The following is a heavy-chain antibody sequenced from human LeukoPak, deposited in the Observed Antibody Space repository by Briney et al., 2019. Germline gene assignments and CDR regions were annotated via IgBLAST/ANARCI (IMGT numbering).Heavy chain of an antibody. CDR2: ISWNSGSI. J-gene: IGHJ4*02. D-gene: IGHD1-26*01. Sequence: GGSLRLSCAASGFTFDDYAMHWVRQAPGKGLEWVSGISWNSGSIGYADPVKGRFTISRDNAENSVYLQMNSLRVEDTAVYYCASLVGDRTIYDYWGQGTLLTVSS. CDR1: GFTFDDYA. CDR3: ASLVGDRTIYDY. V-gene: IGHV3-9*01.